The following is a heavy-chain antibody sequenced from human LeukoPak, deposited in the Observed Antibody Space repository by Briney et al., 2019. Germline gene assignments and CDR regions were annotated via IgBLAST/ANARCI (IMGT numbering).Heavy chain of an antibody. V-gene: IGHV1-2*06. Sequence: ASVKVSCKASGYTFTGYYMHWVRQAPGQGLEWMGRINPNSGGTNYAQKFQGRVTMTRDTSISTAYMELSRLRSDDTAVYYCAVEYSSSSGFDYWGQGILVTVSS. CDR3: AVEYSSSSGFDY. D-gene: IGHD6-6*01. CDR2: INPNSGGT. J-gene: IGHJ4*02. CDR1: GYTFTGYY.